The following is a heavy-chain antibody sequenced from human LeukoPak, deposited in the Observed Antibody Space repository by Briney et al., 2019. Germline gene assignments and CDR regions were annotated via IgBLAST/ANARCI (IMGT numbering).Heavy chain of an antibody. V-gene: IGHV4-61*02. J-gene: IGHJ4*02. CDR2: IYTSGST. CDR3: ARVHDGYNYAFDY. CDR1: GDSISSGSYY. Sequence: PSETLSLTCTVSGDSISSGSYYWSWIRQPAGKGLEWIGRIYTSGSTNYNPSLKSRVTISIDTSKNQFSLKLSSVTAADTAVYYCARVHDGYNYAFDYWGQGTLVTVSS. D-gene: IGHD5-24*01.